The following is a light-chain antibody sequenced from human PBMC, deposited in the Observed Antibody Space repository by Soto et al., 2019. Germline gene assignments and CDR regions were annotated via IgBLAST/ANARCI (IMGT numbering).Light chain of an antibody. J-gene: IGLJ1*01. CDR2: GVG. Sequence: QSALTQPASVSGSPGQSITISCTGSSSDVGAYNYVSWYLQHPGKAPKLLIYGVGNRPSGVSARFSGSKSGDTASLTISGLQAEDEADYYCRSYAHGSIYVFGSGTKVTVL. CDR1: SSDVGAYNY. V-gene: IGLV2-14*01. CDR3: RSYAHGSIYV.